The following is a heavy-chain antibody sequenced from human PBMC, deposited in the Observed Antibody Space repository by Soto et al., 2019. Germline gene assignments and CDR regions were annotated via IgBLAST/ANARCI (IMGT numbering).Heavy chain of an antibody. Sequence: PSETLSLTCAVYGGSFSGYYWSWIRPPAGKGLGWIGEINHSGSTNYNPSLKRRVTISVDTSKNQFSLKLSSVTAADTAVYYCAGVIDGYTFDYWGQGTLVTVSS. CDR2: INHSGST. D-gene: IGHD5-12*01. V-gene: IGHV4-34*01. J-gene: IGHJ4*02. CDR1: GGSFSGYY. CDR3: AGVIDGYTFDY.